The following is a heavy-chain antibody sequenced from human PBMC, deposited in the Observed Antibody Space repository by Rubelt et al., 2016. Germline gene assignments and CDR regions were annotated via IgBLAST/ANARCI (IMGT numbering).Heavy chain of an antibody. CDR1: GFTFRSYG. V-gene: IGHV3-33*01. D-gene: IGHD4-17*01. Sequence: AASGFTFRSYGMNWVRQAPGKGLEWVGVIWYDGSNKYYADSVKGRFTISRDNSKNMLCLQMNSLTAVDTALYYCASARGDYTSDYWGQGTLVTVSS. J-gene: IGHJ4*02. CDR3: ASARGDYTSDY. CDR2: IWYDGSNK.